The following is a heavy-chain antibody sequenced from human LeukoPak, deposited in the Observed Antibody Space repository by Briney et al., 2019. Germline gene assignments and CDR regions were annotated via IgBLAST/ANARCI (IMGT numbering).Heavy chain of an antibody. V-gene: IGHV4-59*08. J-gene: IGHJ4*02. CDR1: GGSISSYY. CDR3: ARQHDYGDYGVDY. D-gene: IGHD4-17*01. CDR2: IYYSGST. Sequence: SETLFLTCTVSGGSISSYYWSWIRQPPGKGLEWIGYIYYSGSTNYNPSLKSRVTISVDTSKNQFSLKLSSVTAADTAVYYCARQHDYGDYGVDYWGQGTLVTVSS.